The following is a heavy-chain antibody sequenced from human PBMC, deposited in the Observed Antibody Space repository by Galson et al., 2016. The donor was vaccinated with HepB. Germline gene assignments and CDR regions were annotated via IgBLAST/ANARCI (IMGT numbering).Heavy chain of an antibody. J-gene: IGHJ3*02. Sequence: TLSLTCTVSSGSISMGGYYWSWIRQHPGKGLEWLGYIYYSGSTYYNPSLKSRLTISIDTSKNQFSLKLSSVTAADTAVYYCARDDYDSSGHPRAFDIWGQGTMVTVSS. D-gene: IGHD3-22*01. CDR1: SGSISMGGYY. V-gene: IGHV4-31*03. CDR2: IYYSGST. CDR3: ARDDYDSSGHPRAFDI.